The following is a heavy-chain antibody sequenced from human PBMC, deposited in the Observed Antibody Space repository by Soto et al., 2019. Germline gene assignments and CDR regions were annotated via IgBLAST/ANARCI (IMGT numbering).Heavy chain of an antibody. D-gene: IGHD5-18*01. J-gene: IGHJ3*02. V-gene: IGHV3-7*05. Sequence: GGSLRLSCAVSGFTFTSHWMTWVRQAPGKGLEWVANIKEDGSDKYYVDSVKGRFTISRDNAKNSLYLQMNSLRAEDTAVYYCARDGLWTFDIWGQGTMVTVSS. CDR3: ARDGLWTFDI. CDR2: IKEDGSDK. CDR1: GFTFTSHW.